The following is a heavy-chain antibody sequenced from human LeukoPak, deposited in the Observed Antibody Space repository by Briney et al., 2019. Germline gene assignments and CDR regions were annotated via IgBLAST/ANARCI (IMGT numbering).Heavy chain of an antibody. V-gene: IGHV1-8*03. D-gene: IGHD6-19*01. CDR1: VCTFTSYD. Sequence: SVKVSCKASVCTFTSYDINWVGQATGHGLEWMGWMYTNSGNTGYAQKFQGRVTITRNTSMSTAYTELSSLRSEDTAVSYCARGFFGSGWYGYYYMDVWGKGTTVTVSS. CDR3: ARGFFGSGWYGYYYMDV. J-gene: IGHJ6*03. CDR2: MYTNSGNT.